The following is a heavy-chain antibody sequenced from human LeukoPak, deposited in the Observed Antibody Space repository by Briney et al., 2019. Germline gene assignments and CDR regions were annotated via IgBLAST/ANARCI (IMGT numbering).Heavy chain of an antibody. CDR2: ISGSGGST. Sequence: GGSLRLSCAASGFTFSSYAMSWVRQAPGKGLKWVSAISGSGGSTYYADSVKGRFTISRDNSKNTLYLQMNSLRAEDTAVYYCAKDPYSSGWYGNNWFDPWGQGTLVTVSS. CDR1: GFTFSSYA. V-gene: IGHV3-23*01. J-gene: IGHJ5*02. CDR3: AKDPYSSGWYGNNWFDP. D-gene: IGHD6-19*01.